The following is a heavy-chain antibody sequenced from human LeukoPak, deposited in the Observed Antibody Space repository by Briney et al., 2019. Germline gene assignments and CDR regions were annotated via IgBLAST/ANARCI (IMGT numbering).Heavy chain of an antibody. V-gene: IGHV4-61*02. CDR2: IYAYGSGIT. CDR1: GGSISSSSYS. D-gene: IGHD2/OR15-2a*01. Sequence: PSETLSLTCTVSGGSISSSSYSWSWIRQPAGKGLEWIGRIYAYGSGITNYNPSLKNRGTISVDTSKNHFSLKLTSVTAADTAMYFCARQFSPGAFDIWGQGTMVTVSS. J-gene: IGHJ3*02. CDR3: ARQFSPGAFDI.